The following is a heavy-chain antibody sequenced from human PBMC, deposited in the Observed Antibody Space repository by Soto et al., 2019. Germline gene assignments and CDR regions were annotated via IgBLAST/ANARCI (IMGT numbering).Heavy chain of an antibody. CDR2: MNPNSGNT. CDR3: ARVLSFGYDFWSGSPRYYYYYGMDV. CDR1: GYTFTSYD. J-gene: IGHJ6*02. D-gene: IGHD3-3*01. V-gene: IGHV1-8*01. Sequence: ASVKVSCKASGYTFTSYDINWVRQATGQGLEWMGWMNPNSGNTGYAQKFQGRVTMTRNTSISTAYMELSSLRSEDTAVYYCARVLSFGYDFWSGSPRYYYYYGMDVWGQGTTVTVSS.